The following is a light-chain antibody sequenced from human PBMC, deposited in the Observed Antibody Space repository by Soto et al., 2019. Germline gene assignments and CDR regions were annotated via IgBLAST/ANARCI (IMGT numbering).Light chain of an antibody. CDR2: LGS. J-gene: IGKJ4*01. CDR1: QSLLYSNGYIY. CDR3: MQSRQIPRT. Sequence: DVVLTQSPLSLPVTPGEPASISCRSSQSLLYSNGYIYLDWYVQKPGQSPQLLIFLGSNRASGVPDRFSGSVSGTDFTLSISRVEADDVWVYYCMQSRQIPRTFGGGTKVEIK. V-gene: IGKV2-28*01.